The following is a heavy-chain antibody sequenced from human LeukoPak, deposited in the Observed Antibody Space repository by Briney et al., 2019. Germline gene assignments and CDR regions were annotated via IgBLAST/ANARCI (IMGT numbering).Heavy chain of an antibody. Sequence: GGSLRLSCAASGFTFSNYWMSWVRQAPGKGLEWVANIKQDESEKFYVDSVKGRFTISRDNAKNSLYLQMNSLRAEDTAVYYCARDPSGSDFDYWGQETLVTVSS. CDR3: ARDPSGSDFDY. D-gene: IGHD5-12*01. CDR2: IKQDESEK. V-gene: IGHV3-7*01. CDR1: GFTFSNYW. J-gene: IGHJ4*02.